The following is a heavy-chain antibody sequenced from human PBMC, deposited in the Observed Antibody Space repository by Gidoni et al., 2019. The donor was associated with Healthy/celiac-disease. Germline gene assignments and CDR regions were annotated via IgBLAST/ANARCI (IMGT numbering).Heavy chain of an antibody. D-gene: IGHD3-10*01. CDR3: ARGVRMVRGVIIFYFDY. V-gene: IGHV4-4*02. CDR1: GGSIRRSNW. CDR2: IYHSGRT. J-gene: IGHJ4*02. Sequence: QVQLQESGPGLVKPSGTLSLTCAVSGGSIRRSNWWRWVRQPPGKGLEWIGEIYHSGRTNYNPSLKSRVTISVDKSKNQFSLKLSSVTAADTAVYYCARGVRMVRGVIIFYFDYWGQGTLVTVSS.